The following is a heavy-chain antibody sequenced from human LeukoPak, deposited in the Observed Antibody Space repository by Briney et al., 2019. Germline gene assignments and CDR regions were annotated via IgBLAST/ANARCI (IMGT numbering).Heavy chain of an antibody. V-gene: IGHV3-53*01. Sequence: GGSLRLSCAASGFTVSTNYVSWVRQAPGKGLEWVSVIYSDGSANYADSVKGRFTVSKDNSKNTLYLRMNSLRAEDTAAYYCARGYGDFHYWGQGTLVTVSS. CDR1: GFTVSTNY. CDR2: IYSDGSA. J-gene: IGHJ4*02. CDR3: ARGYGDFHY. D-gene: IGHD4-17*01.